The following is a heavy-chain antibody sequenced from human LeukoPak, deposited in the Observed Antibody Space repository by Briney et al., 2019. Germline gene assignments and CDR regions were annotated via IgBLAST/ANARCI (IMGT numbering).Heavy chain of an antibody. CDR1: GFTFSSYA. D-gene: IGHD3-10*01. CDR3: VKSSPYYFDY. Sequence: GGSLRLSCSASGFTFSSYAMHWVRQAPGKGLEYVLAISSNGGSTYYADSVKGRFTISRDNSKNTLYLQMSSLRAEDTAVYYCVKSSPYYFDYWGQGTLVTVSS. V-gene: IGHV3-64D*06. J-gene: IGHJ4*02. CDR2: ISSNGGST.